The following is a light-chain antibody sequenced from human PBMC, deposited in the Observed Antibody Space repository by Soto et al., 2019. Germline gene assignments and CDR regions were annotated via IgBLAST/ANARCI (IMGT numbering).Light chain of an antibody. Sequence: EIALTQSPETLSLSPGERATLSCRASHTVTSNYLAWYQQKPGQAPRLLIYGASSRDTDIPDRFRGSGSGTDFSLTISRLETEDFAVYYCQQYGGSPRTFGQGTKVEIK. V-gene: IGKV3-20*01. CDR1: HTVTSNY. CDR3: QQYGGSPRT. CDR2: GAS. J-gene: IGKJ1*01.